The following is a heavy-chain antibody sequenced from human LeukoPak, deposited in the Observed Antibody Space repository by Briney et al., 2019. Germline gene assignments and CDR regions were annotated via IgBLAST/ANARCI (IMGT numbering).Heavy chain of an antibody. CDR3: GRVEGMSLPDV. J-gene: IGHJ6*02. CDR1: GDSIGENC. Sequence: SETLSLTCTVSGDSIGENCWSWIRQPAGRELEYIGRMCPRGGLDYNPSLKSRVTLSRDTSKNQISLKLTSLTAADTAVYYCGRVEGMSLPDVWGQGTTVTVSS. CDR2: MCPRGGL. D-gene: IGHD6-13*01. V-gene: IGHV4-4*07.